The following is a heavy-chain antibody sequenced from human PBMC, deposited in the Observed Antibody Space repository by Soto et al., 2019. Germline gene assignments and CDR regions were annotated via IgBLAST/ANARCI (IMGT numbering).Heavy chain of an antibody. Sequence: QVQLQQWGAGLLKPSETLSLTCAVYGGSFSGYYWSWIRQPPGKGLEWIGEINHSGSTNYNPSLTSRVTISVDTSKNQFSLKLSAVTAADTAVYYCARDATYGDLDYWGQGTLVTVSS. CDR2: INHSGST. CDR3: ARDATYGDLDY. J-gene: IGHJ4*02. D-gene: IGHD4-17*01. V-gene: IGHV4-34*01. CDR1: GGSFSGYY.